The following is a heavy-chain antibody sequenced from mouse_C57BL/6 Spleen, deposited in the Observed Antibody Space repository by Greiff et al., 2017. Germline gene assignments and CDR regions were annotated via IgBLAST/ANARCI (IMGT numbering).Heavy chain of an antibody. V-gene: IGHV1-82*01. D-gene: IGHD4-1*02. J-gene: IGHJ2*01. CDR1: GYAFSSSW. CDR3: ARSSQLGEDY. CDR2: IYPGDGDT. Sequence: QVHVKQSGPELVKPGASVKISCKASGYAFSSSWMNWVKQRPGKGLEWIGRIYPGDGDTNYNGKFKGKATLTADKSSSTAYMQLSSRTSEDSAVYFCARSSQLGEDYWGQGTTLTVSS.